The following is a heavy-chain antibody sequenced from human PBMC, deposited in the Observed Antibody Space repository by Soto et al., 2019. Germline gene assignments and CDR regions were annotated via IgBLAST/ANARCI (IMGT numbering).Heavy chain of an antibody. CDR2: IYYSGST. J-gene: IGHJ4*02. V-gene: IGHV4-31*03. CDR1: GGSISSGGYY. D-gene: IGHD2-8*01. CDR3: ARMWNGVCYF. Sequence: SETLSLTCTVSGGSISSGGYYWNWIRQHPGKGLEWIGYIYYSGSTYYNPSLKSRVTISVDTSKNQFSLKLSSVTAADTAVYYCARMWNGVCYFWGQGTLVTVSS.